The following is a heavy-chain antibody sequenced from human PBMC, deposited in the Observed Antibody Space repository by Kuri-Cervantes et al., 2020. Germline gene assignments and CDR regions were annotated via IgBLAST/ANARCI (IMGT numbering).Heavy chain of an antibody. CDR2: IYHSGST. CDR1: GGSISSYY. Sequence: ESLKISCTVSGGSISSYYWSWIRQPPGKGLEWIGSIYHSGSTYYNPSLKSRVTISVDTSKNQFSLKLSSVTAADTAVYYCARTRPHVDYWGQGTLVTVSS. V-gene: IGHV4-59*05. J-gene: IGHJ4*02. CDR3: ARTRPHVDY.